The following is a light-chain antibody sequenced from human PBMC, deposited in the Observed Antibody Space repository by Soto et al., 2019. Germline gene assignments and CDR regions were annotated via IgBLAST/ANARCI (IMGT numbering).Light chain of an antibody. CDR2: DAS. CDR1: QSVGSK. CDR3: PPDEKWPPTT. Sequence: ILMTQTPATLDASPGERATLSCRASQSVGSKLACYQQIPGQPPRLVMLDASIRATAVPARLSGGVSGTEVTLTISSLQSEYIALYYCPPDEKWPPTTFGQGTNVEI. J-gene: IGKJ1*01. V-gene: IGKV3-15*01.